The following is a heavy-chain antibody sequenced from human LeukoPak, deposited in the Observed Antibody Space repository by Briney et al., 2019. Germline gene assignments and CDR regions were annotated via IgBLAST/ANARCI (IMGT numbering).Heavy chain of an antibody. J-gene: IGHJ4*02. CDR1: GGSISSYY. V-gene: IGHV4-59*01. CDR3: ASGSDPYYFDY. Sequence: SETLSLTCTVSGGSISSYYWSWIRQPPGKGLEWIGCIYYSGSTNYNPSLKSRVTISVDTSKNQFSLKLSSVTAADTAVYYCASGSDPYYFDYWGQGTLVTVSS. D-gene: IGHD2-2*03. CDR2: IYYSGST.